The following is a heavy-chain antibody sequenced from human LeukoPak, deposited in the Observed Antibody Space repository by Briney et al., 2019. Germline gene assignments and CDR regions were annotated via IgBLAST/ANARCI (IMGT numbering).Heavy chain of an antibody. CDR1: GFRFDDHG. CDR2: ISWYGDTT. CDR3: AIDFGEDPDAIDV. J-gene: IGHJ3*01. V-gene: IGHV3-20*04. D-gene: IGHD3-3*01. Sequence: GGSLRLSCAASGFRFDDHGMNWVRQVPGKGLEWVADISWYGDTTGYADFVKGRFIISRDNAKNSLYLQINSLTPEDTAFYYCAIDFGEDPDAIDVWGQGTMVTVSS.